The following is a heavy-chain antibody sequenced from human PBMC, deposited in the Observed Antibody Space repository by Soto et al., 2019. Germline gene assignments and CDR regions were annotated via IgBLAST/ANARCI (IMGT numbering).Heavy chain of an antibody. V-gene: IGHV3-11*01. CDR3: ARDNRGLGYCSSTSCYLDY. D-gene: IGHD2-2*01. CDR1: GFTFSDYY. CDR2: ISSSGSTI. J-gene: IGHJ4*02. Sequence: GGSLRLSCAASGFTFSDYYMSWIRQAPGKGLEWVSYISSSGSTIYYADSVKGRFTISRDNAKNSLYLQMNSLRAEDTAVYYCARDNRGLGYCSSTSCYLDYWGQGTLVTVSS.